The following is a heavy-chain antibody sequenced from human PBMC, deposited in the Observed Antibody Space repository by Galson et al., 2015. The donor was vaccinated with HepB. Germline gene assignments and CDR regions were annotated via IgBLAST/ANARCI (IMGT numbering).Heavy chain of an antibody. V-gene: IGHV1-2*04. Sequence: SVKVSCKASGYTFTGYDIHWVRQAPGQGLEWMGRIDPKSGDTHYAQKFQGWVTMTRDTSINTAYMEVTRLRSDDTAVYYCAREESGYYDAFDIWGQGTMVTVSS. J-gene: IGHJ3*02. D-gene: IGHD3-9*01. CDR3: AREESGYYDAFDI. CDR1: GYTFTGYD. CDR2: IDPKSGDT.